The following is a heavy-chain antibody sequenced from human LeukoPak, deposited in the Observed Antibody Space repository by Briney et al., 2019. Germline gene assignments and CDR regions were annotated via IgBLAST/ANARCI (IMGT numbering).Heavy chain of an antibody. D-gene: IGHD2-21*02. Sequence: ASVKVSCKGSGYTFTGYYMHWVRQAPGQGLEWMGWINPNSGGTNYAQKFQGRVTMTRDTSISTAYMELSRLRSDDTAVYYCASEQPWWRRTTYVAGGAFDIWGQGTMVTVSS. CDR2: INPNSGGT. CDR3: ASEQPWWRRTTYVAGGAFDI. V-gene: IGHV1-2*02. J-gene: IGHJ3*02. CDR1: GYTFTGYY.